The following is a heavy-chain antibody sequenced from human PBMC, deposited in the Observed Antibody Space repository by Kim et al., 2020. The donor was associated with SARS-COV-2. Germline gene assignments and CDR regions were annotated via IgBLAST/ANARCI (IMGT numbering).Heavy chain of an antibody. CDR3: ATEKSGYAFDY. J-gene: IGHJ4*02. D-gene: IGHD3-3*01. Sequence: AASGKGRFTISRDDSINTLYLQMNRLRAEDTALYFCATEKSGYAFDYWGQGTLVTVSS. V-gene: IGHV3-33*01.